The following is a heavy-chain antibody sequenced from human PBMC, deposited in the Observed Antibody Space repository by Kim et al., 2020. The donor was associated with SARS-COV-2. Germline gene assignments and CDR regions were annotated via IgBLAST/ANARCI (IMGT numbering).Heavy chain of an antibody. CDR2: ISYDGSNK. V-gene: IGHV3-30*18. D-gene: IGHD6-13*01. CDR1: GFTFSSYG. CDR3: AKDNWANGGSSSWSWFDP. Sequence: GGSLRLSCAASGFTFSSYGMHWVRQAPGKGLEWVAVISYDGSNKYYADSVKGRFTISRDNSKNTLYLQINSLRAEDTAVYYCAKDNWANGGSSSWSWFDPWGQGTLVTVSS. J-gene: IGHJ5*02.